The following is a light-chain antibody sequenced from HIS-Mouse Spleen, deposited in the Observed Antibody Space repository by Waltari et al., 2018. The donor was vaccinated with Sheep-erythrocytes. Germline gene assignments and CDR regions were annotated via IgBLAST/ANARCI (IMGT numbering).Light chain of an antibody. CDR1: SSNIVSTT. J-gene: IGLJ3*02. CDR2: SNN. CDR3: AAWDDSLNGPV. Sequence: QSVLTQPPSASGTPGPRVTISCSRISSNIVSTTANWYQQLPGTAPKLLIYSNNQRPSGVPDRFSGSKYGTSASLAISGLQSEDEADYYCAAWDDSLNGPVFGGGTKLTVL. V-gene: IGLV1-44*01.